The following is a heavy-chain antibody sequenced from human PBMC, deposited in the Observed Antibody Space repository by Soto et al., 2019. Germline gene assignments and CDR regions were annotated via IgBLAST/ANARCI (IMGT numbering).Heavy chain of an antibody. CDR1: GGSVSSGSYY. Sequence: PSETLSLTCTVSGGSVSSGSYYWSRIRQPPGKGLEWIGYIYYSGSTNYNPSLKSRVTISVDTSKNQFSLKLSSVTAADTAVYYCARDPVGVTHFDYGGQGALVTVSS. J-gene: IGHJ4*02. CDR2: IYYSGST. CDR3: ARDPVGVTHFDY. D-gene: IGHD1-26*01. V-gene: IGHV4-61*01.